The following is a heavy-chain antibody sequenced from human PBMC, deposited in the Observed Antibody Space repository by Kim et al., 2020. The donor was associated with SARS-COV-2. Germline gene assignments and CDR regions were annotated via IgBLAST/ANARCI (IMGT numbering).Heavy chain of an antibody. V-gene: IGHV4-30-4*01. CDR2: IYYSGST. J-gene: IGHJ6*02. D-gene: IGHD3-22*01. CDR3: AREGYFITPYYYYGMDV. Sequence: SETLSLTCTVSGGSISSGDYYWSWIRQPPGKGLEWIGYIYYSGSTYYNPSLKSRVTISVDTSKNQFSLKLSSVTAADTAVYYCAREGYFITPYYYYGMDVWGQGTTVTVSS. CDR1: GGSISSGDYY.